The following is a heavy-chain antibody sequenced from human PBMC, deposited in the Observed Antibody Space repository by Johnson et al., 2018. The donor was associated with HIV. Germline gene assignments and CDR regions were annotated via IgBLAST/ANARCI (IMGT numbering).Heavy chain of an antibody. CDR2: ISYDGSNK. CDR3: ARDRGAFDI. V-gene: IGHV3-30*04. CDR1: GFTFSSYA. J-gene: IGHJ3*02. Sequence: VQLVESGGGVVQPGRSLRLSCAASGFTFSSYAMHWVRQAPGKGLEWVAVISYDGSNKYYADSVKGRFTISRDKSKNTLYLQMNSLRAEDTAVYYCARDRGAFDIWGQGTMVTVSS.